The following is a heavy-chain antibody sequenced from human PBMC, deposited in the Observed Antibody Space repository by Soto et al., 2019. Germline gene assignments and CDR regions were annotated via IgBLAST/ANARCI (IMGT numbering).Heavy chain of an antibody. Sequence: QVQLQESGPGLVKPSQTLSLTCTVSGGSISSGGYYWNWIRQHPGKGLEWIGYIYYIGSTYYNPSLKSLVTITPDTSKNQYSLKLSSVTAADTAVYYCARSVFPWGQGTLVTVSS. CDR1: GGSISSGGYY. CDR3: ARSVFP. CDR2: IYYIGST. J-gene: IGHJ5*02. V-gene: IGHV4-31*01.